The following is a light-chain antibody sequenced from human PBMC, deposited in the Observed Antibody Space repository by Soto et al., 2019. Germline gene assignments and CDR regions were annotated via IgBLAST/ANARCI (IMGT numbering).Light chain of an antibody. J-gene: IGKJ1*01. CDR2: DAS. Sequence: DIQLTQSPSTLSASVGDRVTITCRASQSLNNRLAWYQQKPGKAPKLLIYDASTLESGVSSRFSGTGSETECTLTITDLQAHDLATSFCHQYKTYSTFXQGTKVDIK. CDR1: QSLNNR. V-gene: IGKV1-5*01. CDR3: HQYKTYST.